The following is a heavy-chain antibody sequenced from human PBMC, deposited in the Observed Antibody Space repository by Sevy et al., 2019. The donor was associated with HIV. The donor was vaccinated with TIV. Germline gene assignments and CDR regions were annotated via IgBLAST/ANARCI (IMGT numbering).Heavy chain of an antibody. Sequence: GGSLRLSCAASGFTFSDYYMSWIRQAPGKGLEWVSYISSSGSTIYYADSVKGRFTISRDNAKNSLYLQMNSLRAEDTAVYYCARDCSTTTIFGVVVYYFDYWGQGTLVTVSS. D-gene: IGHD3-3*01. CDR1: GFTFSDYY. V-gene: IGHV3-11*01. CDR2: ISSSGSTI. CDR3: ARDCSTTTIFGVVVYYFDY. J-gene: IGHJ4*02.